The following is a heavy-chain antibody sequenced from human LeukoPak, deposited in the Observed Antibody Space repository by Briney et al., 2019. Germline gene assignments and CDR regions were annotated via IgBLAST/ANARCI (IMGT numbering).Heavy chain of an antibody. Sequence: SETLSLTCTVSGGSISSYYWSWIRQPPGKGLEWIGYIYYSGSTNYNPSLKSRVTMSVDTSKNQFSLKLSSVTAADTAVYYCAREVRGVIKGWFDPWGQGTLVTVSS. CDR1: GGSISSYY. CDR2: IYYSGST. V-gene: IGHV4-59*12. D-gene: IGHD3-10*01. CDR3: AREVRGVIKGWFDP. J-gene: IGHJ5*02.